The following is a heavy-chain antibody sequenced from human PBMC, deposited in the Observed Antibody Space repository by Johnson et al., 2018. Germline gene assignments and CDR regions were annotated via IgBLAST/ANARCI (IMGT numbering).Heavy chain of an antibody. Sequence: QVQLVQSGGGVVQPGRSLRLTCAASGFTFSSYGMHWVRQAPGKGLEWVAVISYDGSNKYYADSVRGRFTISRDNSKNTLYLQMNSLRAEDTAVDYWAQTAASYSEYFQHWGQGTLVTVSS. J-gene: IGHJ1*01. CDR2: ISYDGSNK. V-gene: IGHV3-30*03. D-gene: IGHD2-15*01. CDR1: GFTFSSYG. CDR3: AQTAASYSEYFQH.